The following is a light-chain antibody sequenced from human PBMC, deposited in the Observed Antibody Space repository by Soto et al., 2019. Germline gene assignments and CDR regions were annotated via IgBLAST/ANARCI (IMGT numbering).Light chain of an antibody. CDR2: EVS. CDR3: SSYTGSSTWV. CDR1: ISDVGGYKY. V-gene: IGLV2-14*01. J-gene: IGLJ3*02. Sequence: QSVLTQPASVSGSPGQSITISCTGTISDVGGYKYVSWFQQHPGKAPKLMIYEVSNRPSGVSNRFSGSKSGNTASLTISGLQADDEADYYCSSYTGSSTWVFGGGTKVTVL.